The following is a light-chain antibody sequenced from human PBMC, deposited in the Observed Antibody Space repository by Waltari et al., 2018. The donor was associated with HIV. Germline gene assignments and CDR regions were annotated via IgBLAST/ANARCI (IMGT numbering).Light chain of an antibody. Sequence: SNVLTQPPSVSVAPGQTARIHCGGNNIGSKSVHWYQQKPGQAPVVVVFDDSDRPSGIPERFSGSNSANTATLTISTVEAGDEADYYCQVWDSRRDWVFGGGTKLTVL. CDR2: DDS. J-gene: IGLJ3*02. CDR1: NIGSKS. CDR3: QVWDSRRDWV. V-gene: IGLV3-21*02.